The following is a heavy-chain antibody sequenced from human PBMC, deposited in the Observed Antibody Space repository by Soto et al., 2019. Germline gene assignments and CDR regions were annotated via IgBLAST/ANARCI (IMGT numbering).Heavy chain of an antibody. Sequence: SETLSLTCTVSGGSISSSNWWSWVRQSPGKGLEWIGEIYHSGNTNYNPSLKSRVSISVDKSKSQISLSLNSVTAADTAVYYCARDGGGGSSYGYRYFDSWGQGTPVTVSS. CDR2: IYHSGNT. D-gene: IGHD3-16*01. J-gene: IGHJ4*02. CDR1: GGSISSSNW. V-gene: IGHV4-4*02. CDR3: ARDGGGGSSYGYRYFDS.